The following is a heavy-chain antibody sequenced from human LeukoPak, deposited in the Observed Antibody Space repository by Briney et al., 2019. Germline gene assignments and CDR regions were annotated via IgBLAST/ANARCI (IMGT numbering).Heavy chain of an antibody. CDR2: ISAYNGNT. Sequence: ASVKVSCKASGYTFTSYGISWVRQAPGQGLEWMGWISAYNGNTNYAQKLQGRVTMTTDTSTSTAYMELRSLRSDDTAVYYCARDQRIRSGSGWNYWGQGTLVTVSS. V-gene: IGHV1-18*01. D-gene: IGHD6-19*01. CDR3: ARDQRIRSGSGWNY. CDR1: GYTFTSYG. J-gene: IGHJ4*02.